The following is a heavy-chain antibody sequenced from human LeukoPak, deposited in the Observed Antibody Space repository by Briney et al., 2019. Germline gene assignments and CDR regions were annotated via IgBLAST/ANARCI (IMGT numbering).Heavy chain of an antibody. J-gene: IGHJ4*02. V-gene: IGHV3-30*04. Sequence: GRSLRLSCAASGFTFSSYAMHWVRQAPGKGLEWVAVISYDGSNKYYADSVKGRFTISRDNSKNTLYLQMNSLRVEDTAVYYCARDRGLGDYVWGGYRGLDYWGQGTLVTVSS. CDR2: ISYDGSNK. D-gene: IGHD3-16*02. CDR3: ARDRGLGDYVWGGYRGLDY. CDR1: GFTFSSYA.